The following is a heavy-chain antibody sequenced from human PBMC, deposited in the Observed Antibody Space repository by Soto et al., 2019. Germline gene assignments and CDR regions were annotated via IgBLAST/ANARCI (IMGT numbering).Heavy chain of an antibody. Sequence: QLHLVQSGAVVKKPGASVTVSCSASGYPVTAYYMNWVRQAPGRGLEWMGGINPATGAAKYTQTFQGRVTKTRDTSTSTGFMELSGLTSEDTAVFYCARGGGVGVAGSAAFDMWGQGTLVTVSS. CDR1: GYPVTAYY. J-gene: IGHJ3*02. V-gene: IGHV1-2*02. D-gene: IGHD3-3*01. CDR3: ARGGGVGVAGSAAFDM. CDR2: INPATGAA.